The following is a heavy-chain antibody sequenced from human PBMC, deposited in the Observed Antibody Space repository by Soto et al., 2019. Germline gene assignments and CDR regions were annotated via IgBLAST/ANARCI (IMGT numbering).Heavy chain of an antibody. CDR2: INPNSGGT. D-gene: IGHD1-26*01. Sequence: ASVKVSCKASGYTFTVYYMHWVRQAPGQGLEWMGWINPNSGGTNYAQKFQGWVTMTRDTSISTAYMELSRLRSDDTAVYYCARDIVGGRLDAFDIWGQGTMVTVSS. V-gene: IGHV1-2*04. CDR1: GYTFTVYY. CDR3: ARDIVGGRLDAFDI. J-gene: IGHJ3*02.